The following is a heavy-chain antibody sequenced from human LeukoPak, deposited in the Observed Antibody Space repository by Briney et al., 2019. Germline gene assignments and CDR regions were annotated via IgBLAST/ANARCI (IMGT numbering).Heavy chain of an antibody. V-gene: IGHV1-46*01. CDR2: INPSGGST. J-gene: IGHJ4*02. Sequence: ASVKVSCKASGYTFTSYYMHWVRQAPGQGLEWMGIINPSGGSTSYAQKFQGRVTMTRDMSTSTVYMELSSLRSEDTAVYYCARAPYCSGGSCYSGTPYYFDYWGQGTLVTVSS. CDR3: ARAPYCSGGSCYSGTPYYFDY. D-gene: IGHD2-15*01. CDR1: GYTFTSYY.